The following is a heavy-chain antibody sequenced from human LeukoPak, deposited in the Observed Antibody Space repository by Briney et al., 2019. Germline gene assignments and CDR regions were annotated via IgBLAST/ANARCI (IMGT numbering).Heavy chain of an antibody. CDR3: ARDRVAWELLPSYFDY. CDR1: GYTFTIYG. V-gene: IGHV1-18*01. CDR2: ISAYNGNT. Sequence: VASVKVSCKASGYTFTIYGISWVRQAPGQGLEWMGWISAYNGNTNYTQKLQGRVTMTTDTSTSTAYMELRSPRSDDTAVYYCARDRVAWELLPSYFDYWGQGTLVTVSS. J-gene: IGHJ4*02. D-gene: IGHD1-26*01.